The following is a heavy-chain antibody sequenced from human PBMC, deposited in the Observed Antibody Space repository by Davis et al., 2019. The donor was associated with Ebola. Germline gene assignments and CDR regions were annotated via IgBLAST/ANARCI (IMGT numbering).Heavy chain of an antibody. CDR1: GLPFSAYF. V-gene: IGHV3-72*01. J-gene: IGHJ4*02. Sequence: GGSLRLSCGVSGLPFSAYFMDWVRLTPGTGLEWVGLSRNQENHYNTEYAASVRGRFTISRDDSKKSMCLQMNSLRDEDTAVYYCARDTVWFGTSYYFDYWGQGTLVTVSS. D-gene: IGHD3-10*01. CDR3: ARDTVWFGTSYYFDY. CDR2: SRNQENHYNT.